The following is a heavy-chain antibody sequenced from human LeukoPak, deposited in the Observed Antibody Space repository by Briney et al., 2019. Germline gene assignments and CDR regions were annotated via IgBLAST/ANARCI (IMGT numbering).Heavy chain of an antibody. CDR1: GFTFSSYA. J-gene: IGHJ1*01. V-gene: IGHV3-30-3*01. CDR2: ISYDGSNK. D-gene: IGHD4-17*01. CDR3: ARSTTMTTVTN. Sequence: GRSLRLSCAASGFTFSSYAMHWVRQAPGKGLEWVAVISYDGSNKYYADSVKGRFTISRDNSKNSLYLQMNSLRAEDTAVYYCARSTTMTTVTNWGQGTLVTVSS.